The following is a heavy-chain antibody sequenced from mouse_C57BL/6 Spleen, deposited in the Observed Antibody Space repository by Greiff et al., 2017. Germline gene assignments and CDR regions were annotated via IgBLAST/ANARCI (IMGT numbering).Heavy chain of an antibody. CDR3: ASVYYYGSSYLAMDY. CDR2: ISNGGGST. CDR1: GFTFSDYY. D-gene: IGHD1-1*01. J-gene: IGHJ4*01. V-gene: IGHV5-12*01. Sequence: EVQLVESGGGLVQPGGSLKLSCAASGFTFSDYYMYWVRQTPEKRLEWVAYISNGGGSTYYPDTVKGRFTISRDNAKNTLYLQMGRLKSEDTAMYYCASVYYYGSSYLAMDYWGQGTSVTVAS.